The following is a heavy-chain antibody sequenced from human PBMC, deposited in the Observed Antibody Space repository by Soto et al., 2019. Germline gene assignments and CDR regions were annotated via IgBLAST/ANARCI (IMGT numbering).Heavy chain of an antibody. J-gene: IGHJ6*02. Sequence: ASVKVSCKASGYTFTSYDINWVRQATGQGLEWMGWMNPNSGNTGYAQKFQGRVTMTRSTSISTAYMELSSLRSGDTAVYYCARGHYDFWSGYDGMDVWGQGTTVTVSS. CDR1: GYTFTSYD. V-gene: IGHV1-8*01. CDR2: MNPNSGNT. CDR3: ARGHYDFWSGYDGMDV. D-gene: IGHD3-3*01.